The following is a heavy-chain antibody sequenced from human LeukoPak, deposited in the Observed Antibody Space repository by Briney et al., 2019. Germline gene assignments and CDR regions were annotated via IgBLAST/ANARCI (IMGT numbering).Heavy chain of an antibody. CDR2: IKEDGSEK. V-gene: IGHV3-7*01. D-gene: IGHD1-1*01. J-gene: IGHJ4*02. Sequence: GGSLRLSCAASGFSFSSYWMSWVRQAPGKGLEWVANIKEDGSEKNYVDSVKGRFTISRDNAKNSLYLQMNTLRAEDTAVYYCGRSGLVTTAVPFWGQGTLVTVSS. CDR3: GRSGLVTTAVPF. CDR1: GFSFSSYW.